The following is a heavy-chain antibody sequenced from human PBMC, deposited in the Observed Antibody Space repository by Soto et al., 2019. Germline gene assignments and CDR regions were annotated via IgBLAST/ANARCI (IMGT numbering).Heavy chain of an antibody. D-gene: IGHD3-10*01. V-gene: IGHV3-21*06. CDR1: GFTFSSYS. J-gene: IGHJ6*03. CDR3: AKDFKESQYYYYCMDV. Sequence: EVQLVESGGGLVKPGGSLRLSCVVSGFTFSSYSMNWVRQAPGKGLEWVSSISSSSIYTYYADSVKGRFTISRDNAKNSVYLQMNSLRAEDTTVYYCAKDFKESQYYYYCMDVWGKGTTVNVSS. CDR2: ISSSSIYT.